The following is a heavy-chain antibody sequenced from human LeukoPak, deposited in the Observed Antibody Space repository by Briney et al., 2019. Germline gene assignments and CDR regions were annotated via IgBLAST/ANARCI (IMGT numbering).Heavy chain of an antibody. V-gene: IGHV1-18*01. CDR1: GYTFTSYG. D-gene: IGHD3-3*01. CDR2: ISAYNGNT. CDR3: ARDESYYDFWSGYQHFDY. J-gene: IGHJ4*02. Sequence: ASVKVSCKASGYTFTSYGISWVRRAPGQGLEWMGWISAYNGNTNYAQKLQGRVTMTTDTSTSTAYMELRSLRSDDTAVYYCARDESYYDFWSGYQHFDYRGQGTRFAVSS.